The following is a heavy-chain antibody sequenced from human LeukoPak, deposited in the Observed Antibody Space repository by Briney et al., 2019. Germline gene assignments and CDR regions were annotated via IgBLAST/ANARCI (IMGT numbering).Heavy chain of an antibody. Sequence: PGGSLRLSCAASGFSFSSYAMSWVRQAPGKGLGWVSGIRGSGDITYYADSVKGRFTISRDNFKNTLYLQMNSLRAEDTAVYYCAKTRIVCTSVSCPGGGFDYWGHGTLVTVSS. D-gene: IGHD2-2*01. CDR1: GFSFSSYA. J-gene: IGHJ4*01. CDR3: AKTRIVCTSVSCPGGGFDY. V-gene: IGHV3-23*01. CDR2: IRGSGDIT.